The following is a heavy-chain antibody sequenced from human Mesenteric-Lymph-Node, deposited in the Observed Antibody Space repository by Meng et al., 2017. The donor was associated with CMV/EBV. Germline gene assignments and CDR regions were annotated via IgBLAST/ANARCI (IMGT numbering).Heavy chain of an antibody. CDR3: ARGYCSSNSCRNRPIDY. Sequence: ASVKVSCKPSGYTFTTYYIHWVRQAPGQGLEWMGITNPSGPSRTYAQKFQGRVTMTTDTSTSTVYMELSSLSSEDTAVYYCARGYCSSNSCRNRPIDYWGQGTLVTVSS. V-gene: IGHV1-46*01. D-gene: IGHD2-2*01. CDR2: TNPSGPSR. CDR1: GYTFTTYY. J-gene: IGHJ4*02.